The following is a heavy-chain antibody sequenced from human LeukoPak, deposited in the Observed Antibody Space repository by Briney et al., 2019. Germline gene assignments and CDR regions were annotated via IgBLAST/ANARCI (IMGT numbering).Heavy chain of an antibody. CDR3: ARVSRGYGDYYFDY. J-gene: IGHJ4*02. V-gene: IGHV4-34*01. D-gene: IGHD4-17*01. CDR2: INHSGST. Sequence: PSETLSLTCAVYGGSFSGYYWSWIRQPPGKGLEWIGEINHSGSTNYNPSLKSRVTISVDTSKNQFSLKLSSVTAADTAVYYCARVSRGYGDYYFDYWGQGTLVTVSS. CDR1: GGSFSGYY.